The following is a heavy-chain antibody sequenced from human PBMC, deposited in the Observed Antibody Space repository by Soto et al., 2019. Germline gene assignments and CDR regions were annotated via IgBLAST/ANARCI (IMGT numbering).Heavy chain of an antibody. J-gene: IGHJ5*02. CDR1: GYTLTELS. V-gene: IGHV1-24*01. CDR2: FDPEDGET. D-gene: IGHD4-17*01. Sequence: ASVKVSCKVSGYTLTELSMHWVRQAPGKGLEWMGGFDPEDGETIYAQKFQGRVTMTEDTSTDTAYMELSSLRSEDTAVYYCATDYGDYVGFDPWGRGTLVTVSS. CDR3: ATDYGDYVGFDP.